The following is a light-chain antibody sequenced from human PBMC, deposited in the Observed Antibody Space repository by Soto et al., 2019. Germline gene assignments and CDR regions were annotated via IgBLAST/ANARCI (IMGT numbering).Light chain of an antibody. V-gene: IGKV1-27*01. CDR1: QGISNY. J-gene: IGKJ1*01. Sequence: DIQMTQSPSSLSASVGDRVTITCRASQGISNYLVWYQQKQGKVPKLLIYAASTLQSDVPSRFSGSGSGTDFTLTISRLQPEDFATYYCQNYNGAPWTFGQGTKVEIK. CDR2: AAS. CDR3: QNYNGAPWT.